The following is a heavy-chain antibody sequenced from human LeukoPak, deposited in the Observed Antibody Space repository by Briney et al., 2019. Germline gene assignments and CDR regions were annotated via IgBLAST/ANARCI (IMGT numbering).Heavy chain of an antibody. D-gene: IGHD3-22*01. Sequence: PSQTLSLTCAVSGGSISSGGYSWSWIRQPPGKGLEWIGYIYHSGSTYYNPSLKSRVTISVDRSKNQFSLKLSSVTAADTAVYYCARGTHGSSGYYRSRYYFDYWGQGTLVTVSS. CDR1: GGSISSGGYS. V-gene: IGHV4-30-2*01. CDR2: IYHSGST. CDR3: ARGTHGSSGYYRSRYYFDY. J-gene: IGHJ4*02.